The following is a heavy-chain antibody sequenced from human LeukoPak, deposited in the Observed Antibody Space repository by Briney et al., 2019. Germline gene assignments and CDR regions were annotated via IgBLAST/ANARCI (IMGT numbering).Heavy chain of an antibody. CDR1: GFTFSDYY. J-gene: IGHJ6*02. Sequence: GGSLRLSCAASGFTFSDYYMSWIRQAPGKGLEWVSYISSSGSTIYYADSVKGRFTISRDNAKNSLYLQMNSLRAEDTAVYYCARKGMGWELPTTYYYYGMDVWGQGTTVTVSS. CDR3: ARKGMGWELPTTYYYYGMDV. D-gene: IGHD1-26*01. V-gene: IGHV3-11*04. CDR2: ISSSGSTI.